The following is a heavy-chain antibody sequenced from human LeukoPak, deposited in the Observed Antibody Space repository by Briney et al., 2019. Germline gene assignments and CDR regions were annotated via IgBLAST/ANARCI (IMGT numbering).Heavy chain of an antibody. Sequence: PGGSLRLSCAASGFTFSSYAMSWVRQAPGKGLEWVSAISGSGGSTYYADSVKGRFTISRDNSKNTLYLQMNSLRAEDTAVYYCAKLWFGELLWDNWFDRWGQGTLVTVSS. V-gene: IGHV3-23*01. D-gene: IGHD3-10*01. J-gene: IGHJ5*02. CDR1: GFTFSSYA. CDR2: ISGSGGST. CDR3: AKLWFGELLWDNWFDR.